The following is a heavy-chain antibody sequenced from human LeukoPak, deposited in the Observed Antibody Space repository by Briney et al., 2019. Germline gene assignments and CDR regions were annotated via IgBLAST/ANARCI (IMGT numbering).Heavy chain of an antibody. CDR1: GFTFSRNS. V-gene: IGHV3-64*01. D-gene: IGHD5-18*01. CDR2: ITGNGGDT. CDR3: ASLDTSMA. J-gene: IGHJ5*02. Sequence: GGSLRLSCAASGFTFSRNSMNWVRQAPGKGLEYVSSITGNGGDTYYANSVKGGFTISRDNSKNMLYLQMGSLRTEDMGVYYCASLDTSMAWGQGTLVIVSS.